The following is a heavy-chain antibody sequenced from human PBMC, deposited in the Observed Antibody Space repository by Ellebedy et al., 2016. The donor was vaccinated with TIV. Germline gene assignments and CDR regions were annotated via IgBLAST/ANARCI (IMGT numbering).Heavy chain of an antibody. CDR3: ARGRGRNISTGYLFFHY. D-gene: IGHD3-9*01. Sequence: MPSETLSLTCGVSGGSFSGYYWSWIRQPHGEGMGWIGAINHSGRTNYNPSLKRRVPLSVDSPNNQFSLSLSSVTAADTAVYFCARGRGRNISTGYLFFHYWGQGALVSVSS. CDR1: GGSFSGYY. V-gene: IGHV4-34*01. CDR2: INHSGRT. J-gene: IGHJ4*02.